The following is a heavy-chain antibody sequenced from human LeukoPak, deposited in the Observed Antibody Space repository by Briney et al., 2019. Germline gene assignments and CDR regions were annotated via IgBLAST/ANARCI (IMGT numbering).Heavy chain of an antibody. D-gene: IGHD6-19*01. CDR1: GVSFSSYA. Sequence: TGGSLRLSCAVSGVSFSSYAVGWVRQTPGKGLQLVSTITGSGDNTFYADSVNGRFTVSRDNSKNTLYLQMSSLRADDTALYYCAFGPHQQWLLADYWGQGTLVTVSS. V-gene: IGHV3-23*01. CDR3: AFGPHQQWLLADY. J-gene: IGHJ4*02. CDR2: ITGSGDNT.